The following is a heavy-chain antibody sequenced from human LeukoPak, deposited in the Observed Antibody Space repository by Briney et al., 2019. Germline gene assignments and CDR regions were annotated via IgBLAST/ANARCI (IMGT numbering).Heavy chain of an antibody. CDR2: INPNSGGT. D-gene: IGHD4-23*01. Sequence: ASVKVSCKASGYTFTGYYMHWVRQAPGQGLEWVGWINPNSGGTNYAQKFQGWVTMTRDTSISTAYMELSRLRSDDTAVYYCARSGVAGGKFWFDPWGQGTLVTVSS. J-gene: IGHJ5*02. CDR3: ARSGVAGGKFWFDP. V-gene: IGHV1-2*04. CDR1: GYTFTGYY.